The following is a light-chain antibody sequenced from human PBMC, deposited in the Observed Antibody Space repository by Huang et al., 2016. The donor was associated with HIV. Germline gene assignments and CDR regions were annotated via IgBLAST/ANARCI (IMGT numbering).Light chain of an antibody. J-gene: IGKJ1*01. CDR3: QQYYSSPQT. CDR2: WAS. CDR1: QSVYSSYTIKDY. V-gene: IGKV4-1*01. Sequence: DIIMTQSPESLAVSLGGRGTPNCRSSQSVYSSYTIKDYLAWFQQKPGQPPRLLLFWASTREAGVPARFSGSGSGTHFTLTIANLEAEDAAIYYCQQYYSSPQTFGQGTRVEVK.